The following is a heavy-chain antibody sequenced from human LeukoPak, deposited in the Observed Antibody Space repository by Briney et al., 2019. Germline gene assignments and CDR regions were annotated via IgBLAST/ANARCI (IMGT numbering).Heavy chain of an antibody. CDR1: GFTFSSYA. J-gene: IGHJ6*02. CDR2: ISGSGGST. V-gene: IGHV3-23*01. CDR3: ANAVAGTRSKSYYYYGMDV. D-gene: IGHD6-19*01. Sequence: HPGRSLRLSCAASGFTFSSYAMSWVRQAPGKGLEWVSAISGSGGSTYYADSVKGRFTISRDNSKNALYLQMNSLRAEDTAVYYCANAVAGTRSKSYYYYGMDVWGQGTTVTVSS.